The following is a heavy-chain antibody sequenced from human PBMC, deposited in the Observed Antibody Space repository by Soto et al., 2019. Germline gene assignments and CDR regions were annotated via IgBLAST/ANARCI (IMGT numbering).Heavy chain of an antibody. CDR1: GGSIGGYY. J-gene: IGHJ5*01. CDR3: AKSRGITGTTFNWFDS. Sequence: SETLSLTCNVSGGSIGGYYWNWIRQSPGRGLEWIGSILYSGNTNYNPSLSSRVTISVDPSKNQFSLKVHSVNAADTAIYYCAKSRGITGTTFNWFDSWGEGTKVTVYS. V-gene: IGHV4-59*01. D-gene: IGHD1-20*01. CDR2: ILYSGNT.